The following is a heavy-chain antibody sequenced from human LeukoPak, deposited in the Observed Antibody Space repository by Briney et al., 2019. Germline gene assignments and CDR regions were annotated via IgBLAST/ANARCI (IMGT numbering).Heavy chain of an antibody. CDR3: ARGKWLLLEMGAFDI. J-gene: IGHJ3*02. D-gene: IGHD3-22*01. CDR1: GFTFSSYR. Sequence: GGSLRLSCAASGFTFSSYRMSWVRQAPGKGLEWVANIKQDGGETYYVDSVKGRFTISRDNAKNSLYLQMNSLRAEDTAVYYCARGKWLLLEMGAFDIWGQGTMVTVSS. V-gene: IGHV3-7*01. CDR2: IKQDGGET.